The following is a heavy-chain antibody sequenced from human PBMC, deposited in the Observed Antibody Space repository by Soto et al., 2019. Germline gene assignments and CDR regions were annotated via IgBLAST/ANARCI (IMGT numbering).Heavy chain of an antibody. CDR3: ARCKNLLAARPVGLDY. D-gene: IGHD6-6*01. Sequence: PGGSLRLSCAASGFTFSSYSMNWVRQAPGKGLEWVSYISSSSSTIYYADSVKGRFTISRDNAKNSLYLQMNSLRAEDTVLYYCARCKNLLAARPVGLDYWGQGTLVTVSS. V-gene: IGHV3-48*01. CDR1: GFTFSSYS. J-gene: IGHJ4*02. CDR2: ISSSSSTI.